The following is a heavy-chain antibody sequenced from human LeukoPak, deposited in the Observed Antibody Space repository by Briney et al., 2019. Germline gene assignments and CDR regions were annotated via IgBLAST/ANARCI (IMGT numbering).Heavy chain of an antibody. V-gene: IGHV4-39*07. Sequence: SETLSLTCIVSGDPISSGTYSWGWIRQPPGKGLEWIGSIYYSGSTYYNPSLKSRVTMSVDTSKNQFSLKLRSMTAADTAVYYCARIYSAYSQFDYWGQGTLVTVSS. CDR1: GDPISSGTYS. J-gene: IGHJ4*02. CDR3: ARIYSAYSQFDY. CDR2: IYYSGST. D-gene: IGHD5-12*01.